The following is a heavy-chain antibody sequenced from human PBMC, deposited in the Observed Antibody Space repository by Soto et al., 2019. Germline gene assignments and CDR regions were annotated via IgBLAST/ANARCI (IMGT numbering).Heavy chain of an antibody. V-gene: IGHV1-69*06. J-gene: IGHJ6*02. D-gene: IGHD2-2*01. CDR1: GCIFSSYA. Sequence: GASVKVSCQASGCIFSSYAIIWVRHAPGQGLEWMGGIIPIFGTANYAQKFQGRVTITADKSTSTAYMELSSLRSEDTAVYYCARDDGTLGVKAAQFYYYYGMDVWGQGTTVTVSS. CDR3: ARDDGTLGVKAAQFYYYYGMDV. CDR2: IIPIFGTA.